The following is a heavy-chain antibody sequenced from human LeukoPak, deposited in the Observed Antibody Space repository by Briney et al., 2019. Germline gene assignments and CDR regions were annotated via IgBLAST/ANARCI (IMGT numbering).Heavy chain of an antibody. CDR3: ARDDEAYWYFDL. CDR2: ISSSGSTI. CDR1: GFTFSSYE. J-gene: IGHJ2*01. Sequence: GSLRLSCAASGFTFSSYEMNWVRQAPGKGLEGVSYISSSGSTIYYADSVKGRFTISRDNAKNSLYLQMNSLRAEDTAVYYCARDDEAYWYFDLWGRGTLVTVSS. V-gene: IGHV3-48*03.